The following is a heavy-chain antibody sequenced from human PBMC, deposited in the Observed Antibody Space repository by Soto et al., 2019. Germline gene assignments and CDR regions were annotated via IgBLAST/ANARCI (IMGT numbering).Heavy chain of an antibody. V-gene: IGHV3-30-3*01. CDR1: GFTFSSYA. CDR3: ARGFQYYYDSSAWDFDY. D-gene: IGHD3-22*01. Sequence: QVQLAESGGGVVQPGRSLRLSCAASGFTFSSYAMHWVRQAPGKGLEWVAVISYDGSNKYYADSVKGRFTISRDNSKNTLYLQMNSLRAEDTAVYYCARGFQYYYDSSAWDFDYWGQGTLVTVSS. CDR2: ISYDGSNK. J-gene: IGHJ4*02.